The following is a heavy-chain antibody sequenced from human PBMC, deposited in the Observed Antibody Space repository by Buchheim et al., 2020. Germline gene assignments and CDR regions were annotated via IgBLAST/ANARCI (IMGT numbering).Heavy chain of an antibody. J-gene: IGHJ4*02. CDR1: GFTFDDYN. D-gene: IGHD3-22*01. V-gene: IGHV3-23*01. CDR3: AKDRGSSGLSFDF. Sequence: EVHLLESGGGIIQPGGSLRLSCAASGFTFDDYNMSWVRQAPGKGLEWVSSITFGGTVKYYADSVQGRFTVSRDNSKTMLYLQMNSLTVGDTALYYCAKDRGSSGLSFDFWGRGAL. CDR2: ITFGGTVK.